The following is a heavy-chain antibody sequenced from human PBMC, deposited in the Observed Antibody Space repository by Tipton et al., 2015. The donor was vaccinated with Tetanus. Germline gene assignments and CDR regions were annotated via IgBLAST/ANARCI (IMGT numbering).Heavy chain of an antibody. V-gene: IGHV4-31*03. J-gene: IGHJ4*02. D-gene: IGHD3-3*01. Sequence: TLSLTCNVSGGSVNSGGYSWSWIRQHPGKGLEWIGYIYYTGSTYYNPSLKSRLTLSVDTSKNLVSLKLTSVTAADTAVYYCARIHDFWSGYFDFWGQGALVTVSS. CDR3: ARIHDFWSGYFDF. CDR1: GGSVNSGGYS. CDR2: IYYTGST.